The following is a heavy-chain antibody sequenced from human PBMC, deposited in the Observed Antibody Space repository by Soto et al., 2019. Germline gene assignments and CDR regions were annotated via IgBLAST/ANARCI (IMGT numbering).Heavy chain of an antibody. CDR1: GGTFSSYT. J-gene: IGHJ4*02. Sequence: SVKVSCKASGGTFSSYTISWVRQAPGQGLEWMGRIIPILGIANYAQKFQGRVTITADKSTSTAYMELSSLRSEDTAVYYCATIPTSNDFWSGMPDYWGQGTLVTVSS. CDR2: IIPILGIA. D-gene: IGHD3-3*01. V-gene: IGHV1-69*02. CDR3: ATIPTSNDFWSGMPDY.